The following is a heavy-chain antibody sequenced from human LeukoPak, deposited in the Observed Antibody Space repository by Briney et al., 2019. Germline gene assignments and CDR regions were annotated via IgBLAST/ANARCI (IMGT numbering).Heavy chain of an antibody. D-gene: IGHD3-10*01. V-gene: IGHV3-15*01. CDR2: IKSKTDGGTT. CDR3: TTEAYGSGSRLDY. J-gene: IGHJ4*02. Sequence: PGGSLRLSCAASGFTFSNAWMSWVRQAPGKGLEWVGRIKSKTDGGTTDYAAPVKGRFTISRDDSKNTLYLQMNSLNTEDTAVYYCTTEAYGSGSRLDYWGQGTLVTVSS. CDR1: GFTFSNAW.